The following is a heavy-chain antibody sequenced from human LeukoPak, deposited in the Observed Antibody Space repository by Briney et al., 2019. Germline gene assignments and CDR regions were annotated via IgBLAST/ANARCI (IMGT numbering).Heavy chain of an antibody. CDR3: AKAFDYDSPYPFDP. CDR1: GFTFSGYA. V-gene: IGHV3-23*01. D-gene: IGHD3-22*01. J-gene: IGHJ5*02. Sequence: GGSLRLSCAASGFTFSGYAMSWVRQAPGKGLEWVSAISGSGGSTYYADSVKGRYTISRDNSKNTLYLQMNSLRAEDTAVYYCAKAFDYDSPYPFDPWGQGTLVTVSS. CDR2: ISGSGGST.